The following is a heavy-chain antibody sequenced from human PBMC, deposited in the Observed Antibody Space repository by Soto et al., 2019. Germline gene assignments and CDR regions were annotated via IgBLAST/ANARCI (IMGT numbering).Heavy chain of an antibody. D-gene: IGHD3-22*01. CDR1: GGSIDRSDYY. CDR2: SYYNGNA. V-gene: IGHV4-39*01. Sequence: PSETLSHTCTVSGGSIDRSDYYLDWIRQPPGKGLEWIGTSYYNGNAYYNPSLRSRVTMSVDTSKNQFSLKLISVTAADTAVYYCARHFVAVVIKGWGYWGQGTLVTVSS. CDR3: ARHFVAVVIKGWGY. J-gene: IGHJ4*02.